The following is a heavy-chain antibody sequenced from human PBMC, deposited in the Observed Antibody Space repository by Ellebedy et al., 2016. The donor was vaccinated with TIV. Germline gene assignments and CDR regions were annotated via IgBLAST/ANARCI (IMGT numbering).Heavy chain of an antibody. Sequence: ASVKVSCXASGYTFTSYDINWVRQATGQGLEWMGWMNPNSGNTGYAQKFQGRVTMTRNTSISTAYMELSSLRSEDTAVYYCAKDHSSGWYGGDAFDIWGQGTMVTVSS. V-gene: IGHV1-8*01. CDR1: GYTFTSYD. J-gene: IGHJ3*02. CDR2: MNPNSGNT. D-gene: IGHD6-19*01. CDR3: AKDHSSGWYGGDAFDI.